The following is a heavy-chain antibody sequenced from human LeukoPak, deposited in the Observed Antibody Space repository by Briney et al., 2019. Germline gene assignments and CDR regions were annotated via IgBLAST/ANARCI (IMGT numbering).Heavy chain of an antibody. J-gene: IGHJ4*02. Sequence: GGSLRLSCAASGLTFISYGMHWVRQAPGKGLDGVSAINGGGGDRFYADSVKGRFTISRDNSKNTLYLQMSSLRVEDTAVYYCGKAEAGTYYFDYWGQGTLVTVSS. D-gene: IGHD6-19*01. CDR2: INGGGGDR. V-gene: IGHV3-23*01. CDR3: GKAEAGTYYFDY. CDR1: GLTFISYG.